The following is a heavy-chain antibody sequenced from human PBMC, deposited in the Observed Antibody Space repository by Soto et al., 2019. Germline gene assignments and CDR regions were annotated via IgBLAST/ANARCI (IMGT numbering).Heavy chain of an antibody. CDR3: ARYTNTWTLDS. J-gene: IGHJ4*02. V-gene: IGHV6-1*01. CDR2: TYYRSKWYS. D-gene: IGHD6-13*01. CDR1: GDSVSSNSAA. Sequence: SQTLSLTCAISGDSVSSNSAAWNWIRLSPSRGLEWLGRTYYRSKWYSDYGSSVRSRVTINPDTSKNQFSLQLNSVTPEDTAVYYCARYTNTWTLDSWGQGTLVTVSS.